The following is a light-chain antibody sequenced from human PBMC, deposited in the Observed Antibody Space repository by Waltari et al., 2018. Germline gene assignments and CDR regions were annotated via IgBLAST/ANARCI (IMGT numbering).Light chain of an antibody. CDR3: SSYAGGNNWV. CDR2: EVT. CDR1: SSDVGRYNY. V-gene: IGLV2-8*01. J-gene: IGLJ2*01. Sequence: QSALTQPPSASGSPGQSVTISCTGTSSDVGRYNYVSWYQHHPGKGPKLIIYEVTRRPSGVPYRFSASKSANTASLTVSGLQAEDGADYFCSSYAGGNNWVFGGGTKLTVL.